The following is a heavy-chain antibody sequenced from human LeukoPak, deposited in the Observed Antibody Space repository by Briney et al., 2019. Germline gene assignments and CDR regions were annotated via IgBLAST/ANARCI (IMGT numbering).Heavy chain of an antibody. D-gene: IGHD3-3*01. CDR1: GGSISRYY. Sequence: MSSETLSLTCTVSGGSISRYYWSWIRQPPGKGLEWIGYLYYSGSTNYNPSLKSRVTISVDTSKNHFSLKLSSVTAADTAVYYCARAGQGDFWSGLRYFDYWGQGTLVTVST. CDR2: LYYSGST. J-gene: IGHJ4*02. V-gene: IGHV4-59*01. CDR3: ARAGQGDFWSGLRYFDY.